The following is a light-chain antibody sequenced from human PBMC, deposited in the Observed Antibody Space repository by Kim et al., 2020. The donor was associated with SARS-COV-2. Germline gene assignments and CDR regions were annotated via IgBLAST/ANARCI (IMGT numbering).Light chain of an antibody. Sequence: ASVRNRVTITCQATQVIRKFLNWYQQRPGKAPKLLIYDVSNLQTGVPSRFSGSGYGTKFTLTISSLQPEDFATYYCQQNDDFPITFGQGTRLEIK. CDR2: DVS. CDR1: QVIRKF. CDR3: QQNDDFPIT. J-gene: IGKJ5*01. V-gene: IGKV1-33*01.